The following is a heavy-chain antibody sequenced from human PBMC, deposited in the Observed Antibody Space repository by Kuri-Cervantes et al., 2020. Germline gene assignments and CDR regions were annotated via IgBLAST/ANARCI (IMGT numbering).Heavy chain of an antibody. CDR1: GFTFDDYG. J-gene: IGHJ4*02. CDR2: INWNGGST. D-gene: IGHD3-22*01. V-gene: IGHV3-20*04. CDR3: ARFSLDSSGPYRGYFDY. Sequence: GEFLKISCAASGFTFDDYGMSWVRQAPGKGLEWVSGINWNGGSTGYADSVKGRFTITRDNAKNSLYLQMNSLRAEDTALYYCARFSLDSSGPYRGYFDYWGQGTLVTVSS.